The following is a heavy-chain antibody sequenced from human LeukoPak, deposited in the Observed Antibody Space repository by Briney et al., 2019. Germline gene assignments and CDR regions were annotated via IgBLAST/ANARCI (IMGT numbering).Heavy chain of an antibody. CDR2: INHSGST. CDR1: GGSFSGYY. CDR3: ARSTRPYSSSWYDY. Sequence: KPSETLSLTCAVYGGSFSGYYWSWIRQPPGKGLEWIGEINHSGSTNYNPSLKSRVTISVDTSKNQFSLKLTSVTAADTAVYYCARSTRPYSSSWYDYWGQGTLVTVSS. V-gene: IGHV4-34*01. D-gene: IGHD6-13*01. J-gene: IGHJ4*02.